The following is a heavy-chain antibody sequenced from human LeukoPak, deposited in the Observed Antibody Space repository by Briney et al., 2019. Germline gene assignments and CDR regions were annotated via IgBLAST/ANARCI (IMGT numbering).Heavy chain of an antibody. CDR1: GGSISTYY. CDR2: IYHSGST. D-gene: IGHD5-18*01. Sequence: SETLSLTCTLSGGSISTYYWSWIRQPPGKGLEWIGYIYHSGSTNYNPSLKSRVTISVDTSKNQFSLKLSSVTAADTAVYYCARSIQLWDYYFDYWGQGTLVTVSS. V-gene: IGHV4-59*01. J-gene: IGHJ4*02. CDR3: ARSIQLWDYYFDY.